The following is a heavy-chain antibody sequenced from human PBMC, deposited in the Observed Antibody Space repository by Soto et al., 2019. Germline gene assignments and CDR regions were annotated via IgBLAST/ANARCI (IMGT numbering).Heavy chain of an antibody. J-gene: IGHJ4*02. Sequence: QVQLEQSGAEVKKPGASVKVSCKASGYTFTSYGISWVRQAPGQGLEWMGWISAYNGNTNYAQKLQGRVTMTTDTSTSTAYMELRSLRSDDTAVYYCARDSRRYCSGGSCGYFDYWGQGTLVTVSS. CDR3: ARDSRRYCSGGSCGYFDY. CDR1: GYTFTSYG. D-gene: IGHD2-15*01. CDR2: ISAYNGNT. V-gene: IGHV1-18*01.